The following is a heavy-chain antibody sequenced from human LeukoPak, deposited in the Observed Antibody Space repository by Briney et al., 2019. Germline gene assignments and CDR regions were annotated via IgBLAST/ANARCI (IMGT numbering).Heavy chain of an antibody. CDR3: ARADYYDSSGYNDY. CDR1: GFTFSSYG. V-gene: IGHV3-33*01. CDR2: IWYDGSNK. Sequence: PGRSLRLSCAASGFTFSSYGMHWVRQAPGKGLEWVAVIWYDGSNKYYADSVKGRFTISRDNSKNTLYLQMTSLRAEDTAVYYCARADYYDSSGYNDYWGQGTLVTVSS. D-gene: IGHD3-22*01. J-gene: IGHJ4*02.